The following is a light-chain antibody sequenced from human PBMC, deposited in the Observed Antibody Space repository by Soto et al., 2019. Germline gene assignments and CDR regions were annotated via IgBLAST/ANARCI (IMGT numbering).Light chain of an antibody. CDR1: EDISTW. CDR2: AAS. CDR3: QQYYDTHIT. Sequence: DIQMTQSPSSVSASVGDRVTITCRSSEDISTWLAWYQQKPGKAPKLLIYAASSLQSGVPSRISGSGSGTEFTLTISSLQPEDVAVYYCQQYYDTHITFGQGTRLEI. J-gene: IGKJ5*01. V-gene: IGKV1-12*01.